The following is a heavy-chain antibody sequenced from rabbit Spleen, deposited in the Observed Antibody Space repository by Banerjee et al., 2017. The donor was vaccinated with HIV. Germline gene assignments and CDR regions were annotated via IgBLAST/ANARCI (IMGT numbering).Heavy chain of an antibody. V-gene: IGHV1S45*01. CDR1: GFSFSSSYW. J-gene: IGHJ4*01. CDR3: AAYVSYSGYPYYFNL. CDR2: IYAGSSGST. Sequence: QEQLVESGGGLVQPEGSLTLTCTASGFSFSSSYWICWVRQAPGKGLEWIACIYAGSSGSTYYASWAKGRFTISKTSSTTVTLQMTSLTAADTATYFCAAYVSYSGYPYYFNLWGQGTLVTVS. D-gene: IGHD1-1*01.